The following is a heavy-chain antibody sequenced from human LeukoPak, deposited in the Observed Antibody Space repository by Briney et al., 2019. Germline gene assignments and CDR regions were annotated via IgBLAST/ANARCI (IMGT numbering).Heavy chain of an antibody. Sequence: GGSLRLSCAASGFTVSSNYMSWVRQAPGKGLEWVSVIYSGGSTYYADSVKGRFTISRDNSKNTLYLQMNSLRAEDTAVYYCANGQQLVEDDAFDIWGQGTMVTVSS. D-gene: IGHD6-13*01. CDR3: ANGQQLVEDDAFDI. V-gene: IGHV3-53*05. CDR1: GFTVSSNY. J-gene: IGHJ3*02. CDR2: IYSGGST.